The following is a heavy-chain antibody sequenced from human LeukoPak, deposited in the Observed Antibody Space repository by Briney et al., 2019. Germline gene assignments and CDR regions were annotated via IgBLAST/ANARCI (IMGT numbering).Heavy chain of an antibody. CDR3: ARDAIAAAGAGA. V-gene: IGHV1-2*02. D-gene: IGHD6-13*01. CDR1: GYTFTDYY. CDR2: INSNTGDT. Sequence: ASVKVSCKASGYTFTDYYIHWVRQAPGQGPEWMGWINSNTGDTKYAQKFQDRVTLTQDTSISTAYMELSRLESDDTAVYFCARDAIAAAGAGAWGQGTLVTVSS. J-gene: IGHJ4*02.